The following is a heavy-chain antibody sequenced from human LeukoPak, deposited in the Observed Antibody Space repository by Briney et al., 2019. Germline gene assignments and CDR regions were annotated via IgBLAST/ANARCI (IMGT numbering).Heavy chain of an antibody. J-gene: IGHJ4*02. D-gene: IGHD3-22*01. Sequence: PGGSLRLSCATSGFIFDHFGMNWVRQVPGKGLEWVSGINWDSTSTNYVDSVRGRFTISRDNAKNSLYLQMNSLRVEDTAVYYCAKIHPHYYDSSGYYPNYFDYWGQGTLVTVSS. CDR1: GFIFDHFG. V-gene: IGHV3-20*04. CDR2: INWDSTST. CDR3: AKIHPHYYDSSGYYPNYFDY.